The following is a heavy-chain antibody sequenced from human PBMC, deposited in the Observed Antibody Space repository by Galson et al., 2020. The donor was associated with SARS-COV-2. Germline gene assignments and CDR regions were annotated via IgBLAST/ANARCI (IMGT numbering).Heavy chain of an antibody. CDR2: VNGSGGST. CDR1: GFTFSIYA. Sequence: GGSLRLSCAASGFTFSIYAMRWVRQAPGMGLAWVSGVNGSGGSTYYADSVRGRFTISRDNSKNTLYLQMNSLRAEDTAVYYCATDRGSGYGMDVWGRGPPVLVSS. J-gene: IGHJ6*02. D-gene: IGHD2-15*01. V-gene: IGHV3-23*01. CDR3: ATDRGSGYGMDV.